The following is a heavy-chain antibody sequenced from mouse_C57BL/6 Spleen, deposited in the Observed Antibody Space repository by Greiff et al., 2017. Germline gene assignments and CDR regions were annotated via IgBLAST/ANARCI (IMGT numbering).Heavy chain of an antibody. D-gene: IGHD1-1*01. V-gene: IGHV5-4*01. CDR2: ISDGGSYT. J-gene: IGHJ4*01. CDR3: TRDKREGLRSYAMDY. Sequence: EVKLMESGGGLVKPGGSLKLSCAASGFTFSSYAMSWVRQTPEKRLEWVATISDGGSYTYYPDNVKGRFTFSRDTAKNNLYLQMNHLKAEETAMYNCTRDKREGLRSYAMDYWGQGTSGTVSS. CDR1: GFTFSSYA.